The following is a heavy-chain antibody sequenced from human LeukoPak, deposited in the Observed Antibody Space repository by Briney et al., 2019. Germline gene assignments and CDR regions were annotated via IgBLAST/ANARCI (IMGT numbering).Heavy chain of an antibody. Sequence: GGSLRLSCAASGFTVSSNYMSWVRQAPGKGLEWVSVIYSGGSTYYADSVKGRFTISRDNSKNTLYLQMNSLRAEDTAVYYCAKDYCSSTSCYGGDYFDYWGQGTLVTVSS. D-gene: IGHD2-2*01. CDR1: GFTVSSNY. CDR3: AKDYCSSTSCYGGDYFDY. CDR2: IYSGGST. J-gene: IGHJ4*02. V-gene: IGHV3-53*01.